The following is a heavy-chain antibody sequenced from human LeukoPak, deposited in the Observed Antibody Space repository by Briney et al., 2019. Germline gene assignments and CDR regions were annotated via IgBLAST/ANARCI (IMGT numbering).Heavy chain of an antibody. D-gene: IGHD5-18*01. CDR2: MNPNSGNT. J-gene: IGHJ6*02. Sequence: ASVKVSCKASGYTFTSHDINWVRQATGQGLEWMGWMNPNSGNTGYAQKFQGRVTMTRNTSISTAYMELSSLRSEDTAVYYCARGQGYSYGQPHYYGMDVWGQGTTVTVSS. CDR3: ARGQGYSYGQPHYYGMDV. V-gene: IGHV1-8*01. CDR1: GYTFTSHD.